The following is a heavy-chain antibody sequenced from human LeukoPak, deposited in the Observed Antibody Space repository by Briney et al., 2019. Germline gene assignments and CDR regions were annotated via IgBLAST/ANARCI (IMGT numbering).Heavy chain of an antibody. CDR1: GGSFSGYY. CDR2: INHSGST. J-gene: IGHJ2*01. CDR3: ARRPSIYGDYAADFDL. D-gene: IGHD4-17*01. V-gene: IGHV4-34*01. Sequence: SETLSLTCAVYGGSFSGYYWSWIRQPPGKGLEWIGEINHSGSTNYNPSLKSRVTVSVDTSKNQFSLKLNSVTAADTAVYYCARRPSIYGDYAADFDLWGRGTLVTVSS.